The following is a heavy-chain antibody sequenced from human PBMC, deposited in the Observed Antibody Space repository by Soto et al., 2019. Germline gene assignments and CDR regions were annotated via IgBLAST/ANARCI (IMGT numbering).Heavy chain of an antibody. CDR1: GGSISSYY. D-gene: IGHD3-9*01. CDR3: ARHDYDILTGPWRYYFDY. CDR2: IYYSGST. Sequence: SETLSLTCTVSGGSISSYYWSWIRQPPGKGLEWIRYIYYSGSTNYNPSLKSRVTISVDTSKNQFSLKLSSVTAADTAVYYCARHDYDILTGPWRYYFDYWGQGTLVTVSS. V-gene: IGHV4-59*08. J-gene: IGHJ4*02.